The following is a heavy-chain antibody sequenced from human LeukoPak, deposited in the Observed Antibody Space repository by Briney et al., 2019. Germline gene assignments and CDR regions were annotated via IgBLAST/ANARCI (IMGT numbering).Heavy chain of an antibody. CDR3: ARYSDSSGFHYFDY. J-gene: IGHJ4*02. Sequence: PSETLSLTCTVSGGSISSSSYYWGWIRQPPGKGLEWIGSIYYSGSTYYNPSLKSRVTISVDTSKNQFSLKLSSVTAADTAVYYCARYSDSSGFHYFDYWGQGTLVTVSS. CDR2: IYYSGST. D-gene: IGHD3-22*01. V-gene: IGHV4-39*01. CDR1: GGSISSSSYY.